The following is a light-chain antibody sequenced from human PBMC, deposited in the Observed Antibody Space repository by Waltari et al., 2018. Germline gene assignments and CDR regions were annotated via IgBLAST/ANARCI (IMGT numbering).Light chain of an antibody. CDR3: ALYMGSGIWV. J-gene: IGLJ3*02. V-gene: IGLV8-61*01. Sequence: QTVVTQEPSLSVSPGGTVTLTCALTSGSISSTSSATWYQQTPGQPPRTLVYKITSRSSGVPDRFSGSMLGDKAALTITGAQADDECDYYCALYMGSGIWVFGGGTKLTVL. CDR2: KIT. CDR1: SGSISSTSS.